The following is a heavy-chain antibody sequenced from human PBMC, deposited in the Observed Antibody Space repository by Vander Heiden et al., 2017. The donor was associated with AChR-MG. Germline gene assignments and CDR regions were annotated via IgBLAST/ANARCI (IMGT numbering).Heavy chain of an antibody. CDR1: GFTVSSNY. CDR3: ARVSHEYYYDSRPLDY. J-gene: IGHJ4*02. V-gene: IGHV3-66*02. Sequence: EVQLVESGGGLVQPGGSLRLSCAASGFTVSSNYMGWVRQAPGKGLEWVSVIYSGGSTYYADSVKGRFTISRDNSKNTLYLQMNSLRAEDTAVYYCARVSHEYYYDSRPLDYWGQGTLVTVSS. CDR2: IYSGGST. D-gene: IGHD3-22*01.